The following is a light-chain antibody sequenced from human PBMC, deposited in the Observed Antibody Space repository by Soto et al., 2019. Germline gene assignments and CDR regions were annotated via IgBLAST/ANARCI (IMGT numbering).Light chain of an antibody. CDR2: DTS. Sequence: ETVMTQSPGTLSVSLGERATLSCRASQSVSIHLAWYQQKPGQAPRLLIYDTSNRATGIPARFSGSGSGTDFTLTISSLEPEDFAVYYCQQRSNWPPLISFGQGTRLAIK. J-gene: IGKJ5*01. CDR3: QQRSNWPPLIS. V-gene: IGKV3-11*01. CDR1: QSVSIH.